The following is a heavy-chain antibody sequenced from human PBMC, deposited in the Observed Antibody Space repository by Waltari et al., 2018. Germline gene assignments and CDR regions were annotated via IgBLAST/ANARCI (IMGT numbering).Heavy chain of an antibody. V-gene: IGHV2-5*08. CDR2: IYWDDDK. D-gene: IGHD6-13*01. CDR3: AHATRQQLAPYDY. J-gene: IGHJ4*02. CDR1: GGSISSYYW. Sequence: QESGPGLVKPSETLSLTCTVSGGSISSYYWSWIRQPPGKALEWLALIYWDDDKRYSPSLKSRLTITKDTSKNQVVLTMTNMDPVDTATYYCAHATRQQLAPYDYWGQGTLVTVSS.